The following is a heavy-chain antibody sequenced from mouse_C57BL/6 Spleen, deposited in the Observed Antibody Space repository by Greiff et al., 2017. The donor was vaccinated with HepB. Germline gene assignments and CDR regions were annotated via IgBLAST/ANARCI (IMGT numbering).Heavy chain of an antibody. CDR2: IDPSDSYT. Sequence: VQLQQPGAELVKPGASVKLSCKASGYTFTSYWMQWVKQRPGQGLEWIGEIDPSDSYTNYNQKFKGKATLTVDTSSSTAYMQLSSLTSEDSAVYYCASKTDYYGSKPFDYWGQGTTLTVSS. CDR3: ASKTDYYGSKPFDY. V-gene: IGHV1-50*01. J-gene: IGHJ2*01. CDR1: GYTFTSYW. D-gene: IGHD1-1*01.